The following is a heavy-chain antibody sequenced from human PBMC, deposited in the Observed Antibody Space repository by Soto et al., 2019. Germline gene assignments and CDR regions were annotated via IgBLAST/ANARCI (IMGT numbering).Heavy chain of an antibody. CDR1: GFIFEDYG. CDR3: AHHMGGSFDF. D-gene: IGHD1-26*01. CDR2: IPNDGVNT. Sequence: GGSLRLSCAASGFIFEDYGMHWIRQAPGKGLEWVAVIPNDGVNTYYAASVRGRFTISRDNLNNTLFLHMNSLMPGDTGVYYCAHHMGGSFDFWGHGTPVTVSS. V-gene: IGHV3-30*03. J-gene: IGHJ4*01.